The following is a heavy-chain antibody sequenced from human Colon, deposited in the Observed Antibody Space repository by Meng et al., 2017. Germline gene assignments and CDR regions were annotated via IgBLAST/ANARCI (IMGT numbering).Heavy chain of an antibody. J-gene: IGHJ5*02. D-gene: IGHD5-12*01. CDR1: CGSFSGYY. CDR3: ARGRYSGYLP. Sequence: HGQRQEGVAGLLEPSGALSLTCAVDCGSFSGYYWSWIRQPPGKGLEWIGEINHSGSTNYNPSLKSRVTRSVDTSKNQFSLKLSSVTAADTAVYYCARGRYSGYLPWGQGTLVTVSS. V-gene: IGHV4-34*01. CDR2: INHSGST.